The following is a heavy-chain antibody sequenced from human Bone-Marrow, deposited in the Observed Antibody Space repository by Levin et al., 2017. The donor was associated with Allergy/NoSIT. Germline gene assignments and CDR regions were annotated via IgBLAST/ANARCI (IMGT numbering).Heavy chain of an antibody. Sequence: SGGSLRLSCAASGFRFNDEGMHWVRQAPGKGLEWVALIWYDGRNKYYADSMKGRFTISRDNSANTLYLEMNSLRVDDTAVYYCVKDKGYCSLTACYGRVGMDVWGQGTTVIVSS. CDR2: IWYDGRNK. J-gene: IGHJ6*02. V-gene: IGHV3-33*06. D-gene: IGHD2-15*01. CDR3: VKDKGYCSLTACYGRVGMDV. CDR1: GFRFNDEG.